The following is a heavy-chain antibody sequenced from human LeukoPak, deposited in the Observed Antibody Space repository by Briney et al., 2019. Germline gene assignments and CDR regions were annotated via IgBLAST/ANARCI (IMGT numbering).Heavy chain of an antibody. D-gene: IGHD2-21*02. V-gene: IGHV3-23*01. CDR2: ISGGGDIT. J-gene: IGHJ4*02. CDR3: VRGGTPATANY. CDR1: GFNFANHA. Sequence: GGSLRLSCAASGFNFANHAMSWVRQTPGKGLEWVSAISGGGDITYYADSVTGRFTISRDNSKDTLFLQMHSLRPGDTAVYYCVRGGTPATANYWGQGTLVTISS.